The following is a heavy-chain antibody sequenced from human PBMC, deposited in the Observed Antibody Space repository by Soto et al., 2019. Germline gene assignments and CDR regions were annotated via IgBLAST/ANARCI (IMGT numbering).Heavy chain of an antibody. CDR2: DYHSGNA. Sequence: SETLSLPCTLCGGCLTPPGYSWRWLPQPAGKAPAWFGYDYHSGNAYPKTSLKSRVTISLNDAKNQLSLKMTSVTAADTGLYNCAARPYYYYDLDVWGQGTTVTVSS. CDR1: GGCLTPPGYS. V-gene: IGHV4-30-2*01. CDR3: AARPYYYYDLDV. D-gene: IGHD3-16*01. J-gene: IGHJ6*02.